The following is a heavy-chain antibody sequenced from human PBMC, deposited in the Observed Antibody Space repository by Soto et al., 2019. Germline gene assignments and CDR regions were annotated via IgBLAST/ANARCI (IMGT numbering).Heavy chain of an antibody. CDR2: VYYRGRS. D-gene: IGHD2-8*01. V-gene: IGHV4-39*01. CDR3: VSQRTSVLTQAYFDY. Sequence: LSLTCTVSGGSVSNSNYYWGWIRQSPGKGLEWIGSVYYRGRSYSKSSVKSRVTISVDTSKNQFSPNLNSVTASDTAVYYCVSQRTSVLTQAYFDYWGPGALVTVSS. CDR1: GGSVSNSNYY. J-gene: IGHJ4*02.